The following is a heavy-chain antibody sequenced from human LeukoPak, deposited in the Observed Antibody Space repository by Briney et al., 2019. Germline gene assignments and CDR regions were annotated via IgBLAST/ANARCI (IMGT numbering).Heavy chain of an antibody. Sequence: GGSLRLSCAASGFTFDDYAMHWVRQAPGKGLEGVSGISWNSGSIGYADSVKGRFTISRDNAKNSLYLQMNSLRAEDTALYYCARGHYDILTGYLDYWGQGTLVTVSS. CDR1: GFTFDDYA. CDR2: ISWNSGSI. CDR3: ARGHYDILTGYLDY. J-gene: IGHJ4*02. V-gene: IGHV3-9*01. D-gene: IGHD3-9*01.